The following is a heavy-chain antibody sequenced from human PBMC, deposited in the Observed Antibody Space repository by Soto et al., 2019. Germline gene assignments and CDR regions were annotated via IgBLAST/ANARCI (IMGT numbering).Heavy chain of an antibody. CDR1: GYSFTSYW. CDR3: ARRVAPRSGMDV. CDR2: IDPSDSYT. J-gene: IGHJ6*02. V-gene: IGHV5-10-1*01. D-gene: IGHD5-12*01. Sequence: GESLKISCQGSGYSFTSYWISWVRQMPGKGLEWMGRIDPSDSYTNYSPSFQGHVTISADKSISTAYLQWSSLKASDTAMYYCARRVAPRSGMDVWGQGTTVTVSS.